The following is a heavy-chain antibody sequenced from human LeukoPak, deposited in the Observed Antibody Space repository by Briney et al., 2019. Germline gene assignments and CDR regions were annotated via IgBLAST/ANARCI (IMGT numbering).Heavy chain of an antibody. CDR2: INPNSGST. J-gene: IGHJ5*02. Sequence: ASVKVLCRASGYTFTGYYMHWVRQAPGQGLEGMGWINPNSGSTNYAQKLKGRVTMTRDTSISTAYMGRTRLRSDDRAFYSCARVGGYSYGPRLDPWGQGTLVTVSS. D-gene: IGHD5-18*01. V-gene: IGHV1-2*02. CDR3: ARVGGYSYGPRLDP. CDR1: GYTFTGYY.